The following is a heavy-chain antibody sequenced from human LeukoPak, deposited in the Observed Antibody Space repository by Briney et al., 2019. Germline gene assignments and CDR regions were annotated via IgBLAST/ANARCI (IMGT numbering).Heavy chain of an antibody. CDR2: IYYSGST. V-gene: IGHV4-59*01. D-gene: IGHD3-16*01. CDR1: GGSISSYY. CDR3: ARASYLHYFDY. Sequence: PSETLSLTCTVSGGSISSYYWSWIRQPPGKGLEWIGYIYYSGSTNYNPSLKSRVTISVDTSKNQFSLKLSSVTAADTAVYYCARASYLHYFDYWGQGTLVTVSS. J-gene: IGHJ4*02.